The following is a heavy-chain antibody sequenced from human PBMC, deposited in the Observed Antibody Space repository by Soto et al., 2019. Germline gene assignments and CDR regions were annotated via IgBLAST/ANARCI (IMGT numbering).Heavy chain of an antibody. Sequence: QVQLVQSGAEVKKPGSSVKVSCKASGGTFSSYAISGVRQAPGQGLEWMGGLIPIFGTENYAQKFQGRVTITADDSTRTAYMELSSLRSEDTAVYYCARDRVTSFGVAEYYYGMDVWGQGTTVTVSS. J-gene: IGHJ6*02. CDR1: GGTFSSYA. CDR3: ARDRVTSFGVAEYYYGMDV. CDR2: LIPIFGTE. V-gene: IGHV1-69*01. D-gene: IGHD3-3*01.